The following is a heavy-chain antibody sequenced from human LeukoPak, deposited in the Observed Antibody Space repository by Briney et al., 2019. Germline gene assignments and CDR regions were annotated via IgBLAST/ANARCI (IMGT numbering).Heavy chain of an antibody. CDR2: MNPNSGNT. CDR3: ARGLSSGWYRGPYYFDY. CDR1: GYTFTSYD. Sequence: GASVKVSCKASGYTFTSYDINWVRQATGQGLEWMGWMNPNSGNTGYAQKFQGRVTITRNTSISTAYMELSSLRSEDTAVYYCARGLSSGWYRGPYYFDYWGQGTLVTVSS. J-gene: IGHJ4*02. V-gene: IGHV1-8*03. D-gene: IGHD6-19*01.